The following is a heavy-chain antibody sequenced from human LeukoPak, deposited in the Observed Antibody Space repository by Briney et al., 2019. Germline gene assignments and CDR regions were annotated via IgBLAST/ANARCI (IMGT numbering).Heavy chain of an antibody. J-gene: IGHJ4*02. CDR3: ARVGYYGSGSPPSLYFDY. CDR2: TSSDLNVK. D-gene: IGHD3-10*01. CDR1: GFTFRNYV. V-gene: IGHV3-30-3*01. Sequence: GGPLRLSCVASGFTFRNYVIHWVRQAPGKGLEWVAVTSSDLNVKLYADSVKGRFTISRDNSRSTLYLQMNSLRPEDTAIYYCARVGYYGSGSPPSLYFDYWGQGTLVTVSS.